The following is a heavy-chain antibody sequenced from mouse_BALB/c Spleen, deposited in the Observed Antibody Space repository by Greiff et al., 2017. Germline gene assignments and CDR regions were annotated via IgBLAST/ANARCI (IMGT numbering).Heavy chain of an antibody. CDR1: GYTFTSYT. J-gene: IGHJ2*01. CDR2: INPSSGYT. V-gene: IGHV1-4*02. D-gene: IGHD2-3*01. Sequence: QVHLQQSAAELARPGASVKMSCKASGYTFTSYTMHWVKQRPGQGLEWIGYINPSSGYTEYNQKFKDKTTLTADKSSSTAYMQLSSLTSEDSAVYYCARVGLLRYFDYWGQGTTLTVSS. CDR3: ARVGLLRYFDY.